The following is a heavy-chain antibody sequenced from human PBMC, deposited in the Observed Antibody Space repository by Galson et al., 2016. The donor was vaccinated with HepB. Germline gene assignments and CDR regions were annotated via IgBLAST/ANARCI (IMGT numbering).Heavy chain of an antibody. CDR2: IDRNNNT. CDR3: SIITIFGVNLFDS. Sequence: SLRLSCAAAGFTIRSTYVTWVRQAPGKGLEWVSVIDRNNNTYYADSVKGRFAISRDNSRNTLYLQMSSLRAEDTAVYYCSIITIFGVNLFDSWGQGTLVTVSS. CDR1: GFTIRSTY. J-gene: IGHJ4*02. D-gene: IGHD3-3*01. V-gene: IGHV3-53*01.